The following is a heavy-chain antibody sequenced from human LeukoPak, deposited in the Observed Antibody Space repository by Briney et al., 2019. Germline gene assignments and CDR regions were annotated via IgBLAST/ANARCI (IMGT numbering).Heavy chain of an antibody. J-gene: IGHJ6*03. V-gene: IGHV1-18*01. CDR1: GYTFTSYG. CDR2: IITYNGNT. Sequence: ASVKASCKTSGYTFTSYGLSWVRQAPGQGLEWMGCIITYNGNTYYSQKLQGRVTMTTDTSTSTAYMELRSLRSDDTAVYYCAKTTVTSEEYFYYYMDVWGKGTTVTVSS. CDR3: AKTTVTSEEYFYYYMDV. D-gene: IGHD4-17*01.